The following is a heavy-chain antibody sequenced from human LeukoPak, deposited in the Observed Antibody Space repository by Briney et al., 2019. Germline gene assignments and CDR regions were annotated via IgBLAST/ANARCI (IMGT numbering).Heavy chain of an antibody. CDR3: ARGGSHYYYYGMDV. CDR1: GFTVSSNY. J-gene: IGHJ6*02. V-gene: IGHV3-53*01. CDR2: IYSGGST. D-gene: IGHD2-15*01. Sequence: PGGSMRLSCAASGFTVSSNYMSWVRQAPGKGLEWDSVIYSGGSTYSADSVKGRLPISRDNSKNTLYLQMNSLRAEDTAVYYCARGGSHYYYYGMDVWGQGTTVTVSS.